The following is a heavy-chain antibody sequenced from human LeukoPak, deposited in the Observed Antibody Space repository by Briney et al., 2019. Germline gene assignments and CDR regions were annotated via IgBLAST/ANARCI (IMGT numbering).Heavy chain of an antibody. CDR3: ARKYADDESCSSTRCYVDY. V-gene: IGHV4-4*07. J-gene: IGHJ4*02. CDR2: IYTSGST. Sequence: PSETLSLTCTVSGGSISSYYWSWIRQPAGKGLEWIGRIYTSGSTNYNPSLKSRVTISVDKSKNQFSLKLSSVTAADTAVYYCARKYADDESCSSTRCYVDYWGQGTLVTVSS. CDR1: GGSISSYY. D-gene: IGHD2-2*01.